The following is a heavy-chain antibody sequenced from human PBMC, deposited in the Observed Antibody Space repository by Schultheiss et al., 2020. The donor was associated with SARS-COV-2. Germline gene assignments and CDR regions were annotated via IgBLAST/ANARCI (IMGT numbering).Heavy chain of an antibody. J-gene: IGHJ6*02. V-gene: IGHV4-59*08. Sequence: SETLSLTCTVSGGSISSYYWSWIRQPPGKGLEWIGYIYYSGSTNYNPSLKSRVTISVDTSKNQFSLKLSSVTAADTAVYYCARQRYNWNDDGMDVWGQGTTVTVSS. CDR1: GGSISSYY. D-gene: IGHD1-1*01. CDR3: ARQRYNWNDDGMDV. CDR2: IYYSGST.